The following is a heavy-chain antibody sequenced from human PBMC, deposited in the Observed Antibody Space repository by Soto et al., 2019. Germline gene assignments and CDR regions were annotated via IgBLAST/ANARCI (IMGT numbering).Heavy chain of an antibody. CDR2: ISGSGGST. V-gene: IGHV3-23*01. CDR3: AKDEPRNSIAAEYFQH. Sequence: GGSLRLSCAASGFTFSSYAMSWVRQAPGKGLEWVSAISGSGGSTYYADSVKGRFTISRDNSKNTLYLQMNSLRAEDTVVYYCAKDEPRNSIAAEYFQHWCQGTLVNVSS. D-gene: IGHD6-13*01. J-gene: IGHJ1*01. CDR1: GFTFSSYA.